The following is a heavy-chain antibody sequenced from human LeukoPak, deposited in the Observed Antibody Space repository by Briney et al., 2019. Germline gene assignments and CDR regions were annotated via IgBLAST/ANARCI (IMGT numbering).Heavy chain of an antibody. CDR2: ISSSCSTI. Sequence: GGPLRLSCAASGFTFSSYEMNWVRQAPGRGVEGVSYISSSCSTIYYAHSVKGRFTISRYNAQPSLYLQMTSLGAEDAAVYYCAREFRYYFDYWGQGTLVTVSS. CDR1: GFTFSSYE. J-gene: IGHJ4*02. V-gene: IGHV3-48*03. CDR3: AREFRYYFDY.